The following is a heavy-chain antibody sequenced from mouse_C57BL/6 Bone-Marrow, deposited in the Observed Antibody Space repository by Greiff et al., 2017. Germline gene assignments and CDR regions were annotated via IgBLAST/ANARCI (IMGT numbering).Heavy chain of an antibody. CDR3: ARDYYGSSYWYFDV. J-gene: IGHJ1*03. V-gene: IGHV1-52*01. CDR2: IDPSDSET. CDR1: GYTFTSYW. D-gene: IGHD1-1*01. Sequence: VKLMQPGAELVRPGSSVKLSCKASGYTFTSYWMHWVKPRPIQGLEWIGNIDPSDSETNYNQKFKDKATLTVDKSSSTAYMQLSSLTSDDSTFYYCARDYYGSSYWYFDVWGTGTTVTVSS.